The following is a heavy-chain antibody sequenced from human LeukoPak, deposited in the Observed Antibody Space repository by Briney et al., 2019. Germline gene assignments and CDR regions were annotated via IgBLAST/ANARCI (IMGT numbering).Heavy chain of an antibody. V-gene: IGHV4-4*02. D-gene: IGHD4-11*01. J-gene: IGHJ4*02. CDR1: GGFTSSGNW. CDR2: IHHSVGT. Sequence: SETLSLTCPVSGGFTSSGNWGGWVRQPAGKGRGWSGEIHHSVGTNYNPSLQNRVAISMDKSKTQFSLDVTSVTAADTPMYYCARKGPATIADYWGRGTLVTVSS. CDR3: ARKGPATIADY.